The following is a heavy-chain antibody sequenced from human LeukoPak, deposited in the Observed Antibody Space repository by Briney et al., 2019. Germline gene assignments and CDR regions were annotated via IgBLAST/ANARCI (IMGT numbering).Heavy chain of an antibody. Sequence: GGSLRLSCAASGFTSSDYWMHWVGQAQGKGLVWVSRISTDGSTTNYADSVKGRFTISSDNAKNTLYLQLNSLRAEDTAVYYCARYRLSDNFFDYWGQGTLVTVSS. CDR2: ISTDGSTT. D-gene: IGHD5-24*01. CDR3: ARYRLSDNFFDY. J-gene: IGHJ4*02. V-gene: IGHV3-74*01. CDR1: GFTSSDYW.